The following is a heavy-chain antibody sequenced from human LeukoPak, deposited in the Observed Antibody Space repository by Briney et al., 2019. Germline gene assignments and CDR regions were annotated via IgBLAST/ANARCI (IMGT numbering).Heavy chain of an antibody. D-gene: IGHD1-26*01. Sequence: PGGSLRLSCAASGFSFDDYVMHWVRQAPGKGLEWVLGISWNSGSIGYADSVKGRFTISRDNAKNSLYLQMNSLRAEDTALYYCAKAQISGSYYSAPDYWGQGTLVTVSS. V-gene: IGHV3-9*01. CDR3: AKAQISGSYYSAPDY. CDR2: ISWNSGSI. J-gene: IGHJ4*02. CDR1: GFSFDDYV.